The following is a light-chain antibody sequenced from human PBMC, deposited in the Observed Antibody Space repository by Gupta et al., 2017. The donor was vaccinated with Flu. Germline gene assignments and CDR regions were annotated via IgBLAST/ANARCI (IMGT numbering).Light chain of an antibody. Sequence: GQTARITCGGNNIGRKSVHWYQQKPGQPPVLVVYDDSDRPSGIPERFSGSNSGNTATLTISRVEAGDEADYYCQVWDSSSDHVVFGGGTKLTVL. CDR2: DDS. V-gene: IGLV3-21*02. CDR3: QVWDSSSDHVV. CDR1: NIGRKS. J-gene: IGLJ2*01.